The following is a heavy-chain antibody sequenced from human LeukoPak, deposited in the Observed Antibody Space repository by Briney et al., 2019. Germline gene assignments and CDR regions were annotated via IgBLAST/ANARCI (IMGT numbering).Heavy chain of an antibody. CDR3: ARDANYHDSSVYYDAFDI. D-gene: IGHD3-22*01. CDR1: DFSFSNYW. CDR2: IRGDGSLK. V-gene: IGHV3-7*01. J-gene: IGHJ3*02. Sequence: GGSLRLSCAASDFSFSNYWMTWLRQAPGKGLEWVANIRGDGSLKYYLDSVKGRFTISRDNAKNSLYLQMNSLRAEDTAVYYCARDANYHDSSVYYDAFDIWGQGTMVTVSS.